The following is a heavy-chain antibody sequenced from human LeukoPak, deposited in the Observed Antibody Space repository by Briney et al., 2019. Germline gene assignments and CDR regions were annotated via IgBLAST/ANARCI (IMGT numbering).Heavy chain of an antibody. CDR1: GYTFTSYG. Sequence: ASVKVSCKASGYTFTSYGISWVRQATGQGLEWMGWMNPNSGNTGYAQKFQGRVTMTRNTSISTAYMELSSLRSEDTAVYYCARGQSDYDFWSGYYSYYYYGMDVWGQGTTVTVSS. V-gene: IGHV1-8*02. D-gene: IGHD3-3*01. CDR2: MNPNSGNT. CDR3: ARGQSDYDFWSGYYSYYYYGMDV. J-gene: IGHJ6*02.